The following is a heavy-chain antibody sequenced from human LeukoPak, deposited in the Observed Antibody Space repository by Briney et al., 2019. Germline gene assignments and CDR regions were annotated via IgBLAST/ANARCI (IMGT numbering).Heavy chain of an antibody. CDR2: IKQDGSEE. V-gene: IGHV3-7*01. D-gene: IGHD4-11*01. CDR3: TGHHQAYSRTY. CDR1: GFTFDDYG. Sequence: GGSLRLSCAASGFTFDDYGMSWVRQAPGKGLEWVANIKQDGSEEYYVDSVKGRFTISRDNAKNSLYLQMSSLRAEDTAVYYCTGHHQAYSRTYWGQGTLVTVSS. J-gene: IGHJ4*02.